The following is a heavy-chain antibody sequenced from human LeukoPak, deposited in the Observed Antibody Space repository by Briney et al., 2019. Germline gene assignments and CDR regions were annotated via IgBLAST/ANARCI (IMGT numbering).Heavy chain of an antibody. Sequence: PGGSLRLSCAASGFTFSSYAMHWVRQAPGKGLEWVAVISYDGSNKYYADSVKGRFTISRDNSKNTLYLQMSSLRAEDTAVYYCARIGDGDYGSYWYFDLWGRGTLVTVSS. CDR3: ARIGDGDYGSYWYFDL. CDR2: ISYDGSNK. V-gene: IGHV3-30-3*01. J-gene: IGHJ2*01. CDR1: GFTFSSYA. D-gene: IGHD4-17*01.